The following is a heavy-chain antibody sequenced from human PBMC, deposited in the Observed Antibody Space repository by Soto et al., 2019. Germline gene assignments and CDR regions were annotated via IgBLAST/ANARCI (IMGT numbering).Heavy chain of an antibody. J-gene: IGHJ4*02. CDR1: GASISSGDYY. D-gene: IGHD1-26*01. Sequence: SETLSLTCNVSGASISSGDYYWSWIRQPPGKGLEWIGCIYFSGSTYYNPSLKSRVTISVDTSKNQFSLKLSSVTAADTAVYYCARSGSYFYFDYWGQGTLVTVSS. V-gene: IGHV4-39*01. CDR3: ARSGSYFYFDY. CDR2: IYFSGST.